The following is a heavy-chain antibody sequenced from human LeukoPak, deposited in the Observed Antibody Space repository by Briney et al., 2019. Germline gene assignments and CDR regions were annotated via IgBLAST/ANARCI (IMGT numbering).Heavy chain of an antibody. V-gene: IGHV3-23*01. CDR3: ASFIQASSYYYYGMDV. CDR1: GFTFSSYA. D-gene: IGHD6-13*01. J-gene: IGHJ6*02. Sequence: GGSLRLSCAASGFTFSSYAMSWVRQAPGKVLEWVSVISGSGGSTSYADSAKGRFTISRDNSKNTLYLQMNSLRAEDTAVYYCASFIQASSYYYYGMDVWGQGTTVTVSS. CDR2: ISGSGGST.